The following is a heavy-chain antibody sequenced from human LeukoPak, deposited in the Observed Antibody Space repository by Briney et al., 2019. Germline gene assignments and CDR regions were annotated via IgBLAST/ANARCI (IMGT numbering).Heavy chain of an antibody. D-gene: IGHD6-19*01. CDR3: ARTSSSGLVGGYYFDY. Sequence: PSETLSLTCTVSGYFISSGYYWGWIRQPPGKGLQWIGSIHHSGSTYYNPSLKSRVTISVNTSKNQFSLKLSSVTAADTAVYYCARTSSSGLVGGYYFDYWGQGTLVTVSS. V-gene: IGHV4-38-2*02. CDR2: IHHSGST. J-gene: IGHJ4*02. CDR1: GYFISSGYY.